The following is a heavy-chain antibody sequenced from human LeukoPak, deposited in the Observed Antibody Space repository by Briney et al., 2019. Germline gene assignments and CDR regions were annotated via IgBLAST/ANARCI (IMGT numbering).Heavy chain of an antibody. D-gene: IGHD4-17*01. Sequence: KAGGSLRLSCAASGFTFSDSYMSWIRHAPGKGLEWVSYISSSSTYTDYAGSVKGRFTISRDNARHSLYLQMNSLRDEDTAVYYCVRGKNGDSLFDYWGQGTLVTVSS. V-gene: IGHV3-11*06. J-gene: IGHJ4*02. CDR3: VRGKNGDSLFDY. CDR2: ISSSSTYT. CDR1: GFTFSDSY.